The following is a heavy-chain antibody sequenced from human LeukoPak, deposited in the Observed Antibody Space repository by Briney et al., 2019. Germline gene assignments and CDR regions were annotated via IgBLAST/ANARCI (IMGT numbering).Heavy chain of an antibody. J-gene: IGHJ4*02. V-gene: IGHV2-5*01. CDR1: GFSLSTSGVG. CDR2: IHWNDDK. D-gene: IGHD3-10*01. Sequence: KSGPTLVNPTQTLTLTCTFSGFSLSTSGVGVGWIRQPPGKALEWLALIHWNDDKRYSPSLKSRLTITKDTSKNQVVLTMTNMDPVDTATYYCARTFGSSQREVPQYYFDSWGQGTLVTVSS. CDR3: ARTFGSSQREVPQYYFDS.